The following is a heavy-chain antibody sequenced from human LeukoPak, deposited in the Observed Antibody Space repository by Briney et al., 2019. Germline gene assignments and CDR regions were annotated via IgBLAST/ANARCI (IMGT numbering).Heavy chain of an antibody. CDR3: APGGYCSSTSCLQNWFDP. CDR2: ISGSGGST. J-gene: IGHJ5*02. V-gene: IGHV3-23*01. Sequence: GGSLRLSCAASEFTFSTYAMSWVRQAPGKGLEWVSAISGSGGSTYYADSVKGRFTISRDNSKNTLYLQMNSLRAEDTAVYYCAPGGYCSSTSCLQNWFDPWGQGTLVTVSS. D-gene: IGHD2-2*01. CDR1: EFTFSTYA.